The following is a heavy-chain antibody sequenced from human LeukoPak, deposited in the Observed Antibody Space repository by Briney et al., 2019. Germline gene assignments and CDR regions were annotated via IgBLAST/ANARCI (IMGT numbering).Heavy chain of an antibody. V-gene: IGHV1-8*01. J-gene: IGHJ4*02. Sequence: ASVKVSCKASGYTFTSYDINWVRQATGQGLEWMGWMNPNSGNAGYAQKFQGRVTMTRDTSISTDYMELSRLSSDETDVYYCARGRSRWYVFDDWGQGTLVTVSS. CDR3: ARGRSRWYVFDD. D-gene: IGHD6-13*01. CDR2: MNPNSGNA. CDR1: GYTFTSYD.